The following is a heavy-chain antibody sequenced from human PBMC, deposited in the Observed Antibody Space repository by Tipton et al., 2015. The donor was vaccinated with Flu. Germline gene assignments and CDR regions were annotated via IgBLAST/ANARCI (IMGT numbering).Heavy chain of an antibody. D-gene: IGHD6-19*01. CDR2: IWYDGSNK. CDR1: GFTFSSYG. V-gene: IGHV3-33*08. CDR3: AKSVVAGRGAFDI. Sequence: SLRLSCAASGFTFSSYGMHWVRQAPGKGLQWVALIWYDGSNKYYADSVKGRFTISRDNSKNTLYLQMDSLRAEDTAVYYCAKSVVAGRGAFDIWGQGTMVIVSS. J-gene: IGHJ3*02.